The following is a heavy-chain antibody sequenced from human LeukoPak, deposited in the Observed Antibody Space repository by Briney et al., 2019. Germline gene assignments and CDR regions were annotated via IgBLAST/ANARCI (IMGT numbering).Heavy chain of an antibody. CDR1: GGTFISYA. J-gene: IGHJ4*02. D-gene: IGHD6-19*01. V-gene: IGHV1-69*05. CDR3: ARESTYSSGLLDY. CDR2: IIPIFGTA. Sequence: SVKVSCKASGGTFISYAISWVRQAPGQGLEWMGGIIPIFGTANYAQKFQGRVTITTDESTSTAYMELSSLRSEDTAVYYCARESTYSSGLLDYWGQGTLVTVSS.